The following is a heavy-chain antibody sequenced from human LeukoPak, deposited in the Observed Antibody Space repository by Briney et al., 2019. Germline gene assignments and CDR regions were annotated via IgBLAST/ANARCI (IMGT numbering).Heavy chain of an antibody. CDR3: ARLNMIVVVIFDY. D-gene: IGHD3-22*01. CDR1: GYSISSGYY. CDR2: IYHSGST. Sequence: PSETLSLTCPVSGYSISSGYYWGWIRQPPGKGLEWIGSIYHSGSTYYNPSLKSRVTISVDTSKNQFSLKLSSVTAADTAVYYCARLNMIVVVIFDYWGQGTLVTVSS. V-gene: IGHV4-38-2*01. J-gene: IGHJ4*02.